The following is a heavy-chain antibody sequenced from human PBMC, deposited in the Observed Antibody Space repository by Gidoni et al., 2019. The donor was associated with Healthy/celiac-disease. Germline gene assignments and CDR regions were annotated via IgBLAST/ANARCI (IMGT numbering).Heavy chain of an antibody. V-gene: IGHV5-51*01. CDR2: IYPGDSDT. Sequence: EVQLVQSGAEVKKPGESLKFSCKASGYSFTTYWIAWVRQMPGKGLEWMGNIYPGDSDTRYSPSFQGQVIISIDKSISTAYLQWSSLKASDTAMYYCARQPTYYYDSSGYLDWFDPWGQGTLVTVSS. D-gene: IGHD3-22*01. CDR1: GYSFTTYW. J-gene: IGHJ5*02. CDR3: ARQPTYYYDSSGYLDWFDP.